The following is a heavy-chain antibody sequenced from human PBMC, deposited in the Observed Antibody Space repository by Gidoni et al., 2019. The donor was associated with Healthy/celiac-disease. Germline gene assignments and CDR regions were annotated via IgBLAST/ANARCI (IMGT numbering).Heavy chain of an antibody. Sequence: EVQLVASGGGLVQPGGSLRLSCSASGFPFSSYAMSCVRQAPGKGLEWVSAISGSGGGTYYADSVKGRFTISRDNSKNTLYLQMNSLRAEDTAVYYCANPPMPYYYYGMDVWGQGTTVTVSS. CDR2: ISGSGGGT. J-gene: IGHJ6*02. V-gene: IGHV3-23*04. CDR3: ANPPMPYYYYGMDV. D-gene: IGHD2-2*01. CDR1: GFPFSSYA.